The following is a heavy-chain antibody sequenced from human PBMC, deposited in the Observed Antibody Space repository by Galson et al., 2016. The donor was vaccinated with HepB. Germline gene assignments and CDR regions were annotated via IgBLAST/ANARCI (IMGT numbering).Heavy chain of an antibody. CDR2: IYSSGGT. V-gene: IGHV4-61*01. CDR3: ARNAYDITEFFYYGLDV. Sequence: SETLSLTCSVTGVSVTSDSFYWSWIRQSPGKGLEWIGYIYSSGGTNHNPSLESRVTISLDKSKNQFSLSLSSVTAADTAVYFCARNAYDITEFFYYGLDVWGQGTTVTVSS. D-gene: IGHD5-12*01. CDR1: GVSVTSDSFY. J-gene: IGHJ6*02.